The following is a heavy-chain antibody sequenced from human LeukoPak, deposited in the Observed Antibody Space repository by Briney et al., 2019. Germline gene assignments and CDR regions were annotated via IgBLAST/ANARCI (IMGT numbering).Heavy chain of an antibody. D-gene: IGHD4-23*01. Sequence: PGGSLRLSCAASGFTFSSSWMSWVRQAPGKGLEWAANIKHDGTEKHYVDSVKGRFTISRDNANNSLYLQMNSLRAEDTAVYYCTRGGGNFDYWGQGILVTVSS. CDR3: TRGGGNFDY. V-gene: IGHV3-7*05. CDR2: IKHDGTEK. J-gene: IGHJ4*02. CDR1: GFTFSSSW.